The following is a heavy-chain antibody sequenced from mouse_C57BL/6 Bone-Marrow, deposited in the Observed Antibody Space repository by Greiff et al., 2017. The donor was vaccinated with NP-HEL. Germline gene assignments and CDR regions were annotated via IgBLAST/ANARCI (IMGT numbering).Heavy chain of an antibody. D-gene: IGHD2-4*01. CDR2: IDPSDSYT. V-gene: IGHV1-59*01. CDR1: GYTFTSYW. CDR3: AREGAYDYPF. Sequence: VQLQQPGAELVRPGTSVKLSCKASGYTFTSYWMHWVKQRPGQGLEWIGVIDPSDSYTNYNQKFKGKAPLTVDTSSSTAYMQHSSLTSEDSAVYYCAREGAYDYPFGGQGTTLTVSS. J-gene: IGHJ2*01.